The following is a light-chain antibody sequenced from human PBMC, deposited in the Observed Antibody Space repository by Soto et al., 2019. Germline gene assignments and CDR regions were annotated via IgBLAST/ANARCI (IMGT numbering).Light chain of an antibody. CDR2: KAA. Sequence: DIQMTQSPSTLSASVGDRVTITCRASESISSWLAWYQQKPGKAPKLLIYKAASLESGVPSRFSSSGSGTAVILTISSLQPDDFATYYCHQYNSYSGFTFGPGTKVDIK. CDR1: ESISSW. J-gene: IGKJ3*01. CDR3: HQYNSYSGFT. V-gene: IGKV1-5*03.